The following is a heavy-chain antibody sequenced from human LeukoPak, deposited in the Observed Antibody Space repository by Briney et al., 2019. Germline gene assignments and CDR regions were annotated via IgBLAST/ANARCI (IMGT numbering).Heavy chain of an antibody. CDR1: GGSISSYY. CDR3: ARDSYGDANFDS. Sequence: SETLSLTCTVSGGSISSYYWSWIRQPPGKGLEWIGYIYYSGSTNYNPSLKSRVTTSIDTSKNQFSLKLSSVTAADTAVYYCARDSYGDANFDSWGQGTLVTVSS. J-gene: IGHJ4*02. CDR2: IYYSGST. V-gene: IGHV4-59*01. D-gene: IGHD4-17*01.